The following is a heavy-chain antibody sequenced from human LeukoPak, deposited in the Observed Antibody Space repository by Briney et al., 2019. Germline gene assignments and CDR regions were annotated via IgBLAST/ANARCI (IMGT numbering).Heavy chain of an antibody. J-gene: IGHJ4*02. CDR3: ARGGGYSSSRWSY. Sequence: SETLSLTCTVSGDSISSNSYYWGWIRQPPGRGLEWIGSIYYSGSTYYNLSLKSRVTISVDTSKTQFSLKLNSVTAADTAVYYCARGGGYSSSRWSYWGQGTLVTVSS. V-gene: IGHV4-39*01. D-gene: IGHD6-13*01. CDR1: GDSISSNSYY. CDR2: IYYSGST.